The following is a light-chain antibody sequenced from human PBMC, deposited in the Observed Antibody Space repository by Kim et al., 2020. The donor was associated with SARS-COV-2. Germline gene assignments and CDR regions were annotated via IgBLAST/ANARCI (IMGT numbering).Light chain of an antibody. J-gene: IGKJ3*01. V-gene: IGKV1-5*03. CDR1: QSISTW. CDR3: QQYNLYLPFT. CDR2: KAS. Sequence: DIQMTQSPSTLSASVGDRVTVTCRASQSISTWLAWYQQKPGKAPKLLIYKASILESGVPSRFSGSGSGTEFTLTISSLQPDDFATYYCQQYNLYLPFTFGPGTKVDIK.